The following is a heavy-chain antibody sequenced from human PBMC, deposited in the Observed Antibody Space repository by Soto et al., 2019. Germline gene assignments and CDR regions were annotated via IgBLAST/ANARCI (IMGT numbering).Heavy chain of an antibody. J-gene: IGHJ6*02. CDR3: ARHGQWLVTGYFYYGMDV. CDR1: GGSISSYY. V-gene: IGHV4-59*08. Sequence: QVQLQESGPGLVKPSETLSLTCTVSGGSISSYYWSWIRQPPGKGLEWIGYIYYSGSTNYNPSLKSRVTISVDTSKTQFSLKRSSVTAADTAVYYCARHGQWLVTGYFYYGMDVWGQGTTVTVSS. CDR2: IYYSGST. D-gene: IGHD6-19*01.